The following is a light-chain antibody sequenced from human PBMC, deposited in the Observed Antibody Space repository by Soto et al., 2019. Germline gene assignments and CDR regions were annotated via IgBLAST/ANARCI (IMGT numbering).Light chain of an antibody. CDR1: SGDVGRYNF. CDR3: SSFAGVNSVV. V-gene: IGLV2-8*01. CDR2: EVN. J-gene: IGLJ2*01. Sequence: QSVLTQPPSASGSPGQSVTISCTGTSGDVGRYNFVSWYQQRPGKAPTLIIYEVNVRPSGVPGRFSGSKSGNTASLIVSGLQAEDEADYYCSSFAGVNSVVFGGGTKLTVL.